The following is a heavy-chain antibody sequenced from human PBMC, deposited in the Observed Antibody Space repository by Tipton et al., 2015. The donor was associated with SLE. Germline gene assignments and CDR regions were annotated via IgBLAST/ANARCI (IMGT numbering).Heavy chain of an antibody. J-gene: IGHJ5*02. D-gene: IGHD3-10*01. CDR3: ARRGYGSGSHYLGGWFDP. CDR1: GGSISSYY. V-gene: IGHV4-59*01. CDR2: IYYSGGT. Sequence: TLSLTCTVSGGSISSYYWSWIRQPPGKGLAWIGYIYYSGGTKDNPSLKSRVTISLDTSKNPFSLKLSSVTAADTAVYYCARRGYGSGSHYLGGWFDPWGRGTRVTVSS.